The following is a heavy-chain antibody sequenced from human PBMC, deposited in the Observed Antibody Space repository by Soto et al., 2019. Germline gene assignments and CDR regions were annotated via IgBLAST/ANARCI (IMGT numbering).Heavy chain of an antibody. CDR2: IWYDGSNT. CDR3: AKDLMYSSSWPDY. CDR1: GFTFSYYG. D-gene: IGHD6-13*01. V-gene: IGHV3-33*03. J-gene: IGHJ4*02. Sequence: GGSLRLSCAASGFTFSYYGMHWVRQAPGKGLEWVAVIWYDGSNTYYADSVKGRFTISRDNSKNILYLQMNSLRAEDTAVYYCAKDLMYSSSWPDYWGQGTLVTVSS.